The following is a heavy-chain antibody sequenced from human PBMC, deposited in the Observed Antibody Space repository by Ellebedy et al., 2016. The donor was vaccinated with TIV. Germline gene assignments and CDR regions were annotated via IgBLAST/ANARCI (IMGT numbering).Heavy chain of an antibody. J-gene: IGHJ4*02. Sequence: GESLKISCVASGFTFSTYSMNWVRQAPGQGLEWISYIGNGPIFYADSVKGRFTIPRDDSKNEVFLQMSSLRAEDTAVYYCARPSYQLLSYYFDPWGQGTLVTVSS. CDR2: IGNGPI. CDR1: GFTFSTYS. V-gene: IGHV3-48*04. CDR3: ARPSYQLLSYYFDP. D-gene: IGHD2-2*01.